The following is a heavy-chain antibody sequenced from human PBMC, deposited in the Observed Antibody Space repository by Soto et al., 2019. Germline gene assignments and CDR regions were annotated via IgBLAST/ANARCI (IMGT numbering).Heavy chain of an antibody. D-gene: IGHD3-10*01. CDR2: ISYDGSNK. V-gene: IGHV3-30-3*01. J-gene: IGHJ4*02. CDR1: GFTFSSYA. CDR3: ARGSFWFDY. Sequence: ESGGGVVQPERSLRLSCAASGFTFSSYAMHWVRQAPGKGLEWVAVISYDGSNKYYADSVKGRFTISRDNSKNTLYLQMNSLRAEDTAVYYCARGSFWFDYWGQGTLVTVSS.